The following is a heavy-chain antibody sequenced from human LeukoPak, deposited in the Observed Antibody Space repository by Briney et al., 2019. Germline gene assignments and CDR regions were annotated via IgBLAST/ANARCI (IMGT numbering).Heavy chain of an antibody. J-gene: IGHJ6*02. CDR1: GFTFDDYA. CDR3: AKDMVYGIEPYGMDV. CDR2: ISWNSGSI. V-gene: IGHV3-9*01. D-gene: IGHD2-8*01. Sequence: GGSLRISCAASGFTFDDYAMHWVRQAPGKGLEWVSGISWNSGSIGYADSVKGRFTISRDNAKNSLYLQMNSLRAEDAALYYCAKDMVYGIEPYGMDVWGQGTTVTVSS.